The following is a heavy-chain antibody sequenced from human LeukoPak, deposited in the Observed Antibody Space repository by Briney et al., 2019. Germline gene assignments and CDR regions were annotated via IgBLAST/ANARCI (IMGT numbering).Heavy chain of an antibody. D-gene: IGHD3-9*01. V-gene: IGHV3-9*01. CDR2: ISWDSGSQ. CDR3: IKDMGFDLLKDAFHV. CDR1: GFSLDDYA. Sequence: GGSLRLSCVGSGFSLDDYAMHWVRQVPGKGLEWVSRISWDSGSQAYADSVRGRFTISRDNAKNSLYPQMNSLRPEDTAFYYCIKDMGFDLLKDAFHVWGQGTLVTVSS. J-gene: IGHJ3*01.